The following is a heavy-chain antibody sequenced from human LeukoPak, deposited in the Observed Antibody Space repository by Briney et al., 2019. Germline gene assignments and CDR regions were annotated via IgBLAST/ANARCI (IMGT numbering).Heavy chain of an antibody. V-gene: IGHV4-59*08. CDR2: IYYTGST. J-gene: IGHJ4*02. CDR3: ARLFYYDSSGYYPRFDY. D-gene: IGHD3-22*01. Sequence: SETLSLTCSVSGGSFSTSYWSWVRQPPGKGLEWIGYIYYTGSTNYNPSLKSRVTISVDTSKNQFSLKLSSVTAADTAVYYCARLFYYDSSGYYPRFDYWGQGTLVTVSS. CDR1: GGSFSTSY.